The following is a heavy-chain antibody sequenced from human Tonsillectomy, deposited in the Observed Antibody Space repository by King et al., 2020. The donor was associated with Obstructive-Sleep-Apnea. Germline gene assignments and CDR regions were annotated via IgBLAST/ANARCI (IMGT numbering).Heavy chain of an antibody. CDR1: GFTFSSYA. J-gene: IGHJ4*02. CDR2: ISGSGGST. D-gene: IGHD6-19*01. V-gene: IGHV3-23*04. CDR3: AKDRGKGALAVADFDY. Sequence: VQLVESGGGLVQPGGSLRLSCAASGFTFSSYAMSWVRQAPGKGLEWVSAISGSGGSTYYADSVKGRFTISRDNSKNTLYLQMNSLRAEDTAVYFCAKDRGKGALAVADFDYWGQGTLVTVSS.